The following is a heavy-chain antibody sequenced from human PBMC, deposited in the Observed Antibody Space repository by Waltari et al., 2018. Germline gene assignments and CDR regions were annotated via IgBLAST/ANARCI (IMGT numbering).Heavy chain of an antibody. J-gene: IGHJ4*02. CDR1: GSFFFKPC. CDR3: ARDTPGDGIDY. CDR2: VDSDGSDWGSP. V-gene: IGHV3-74*01. Sequence: EVQLVESGGGSLQRGGSLRLYCNSSGSFFFKPCPHWVRQVPGKGLLWVSHVDSDGSDWGSPSYADSVKGRFTISRDNAKNTVYLQMNSLRVEDTAVYYCARDTPGDGIDYWGQGTLVTVSS. D-gene: IGHD2-15*01.